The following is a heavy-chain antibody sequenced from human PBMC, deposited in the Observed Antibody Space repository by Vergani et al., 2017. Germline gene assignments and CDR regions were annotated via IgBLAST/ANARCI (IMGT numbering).Heavy chain of an antibody. J-gene: IGHJ4*02. CDR3: AKAALPNYVDY. CDR2: ISGSGGST. V-gene: IGHV3-23*01. CDR1: GFTFSSYA. Sequence: EVQLLESGGGLLQPGGYLRLSCAASGFTFSSYAMSWVRQDPGKGLEWVSAISGSGGSTYYADAVKGRFTISRDNSKNTLYLQMNSLRAEDTAVYYCAKAALPNYVDYWGQGTLVTVSS.